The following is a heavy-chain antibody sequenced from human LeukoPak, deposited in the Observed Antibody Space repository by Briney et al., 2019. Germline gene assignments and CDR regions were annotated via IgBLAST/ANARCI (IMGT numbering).Heavy chain of an antibody. CDR2: IYYSGST. CDR3: ARGGRHYYGSGSYGNWFDP. J-gene: IGHJ5*02. Sequence: SETLSLTCTVSGGSISSYYWSWIRQPPGKGLEWIGYIYYSGSTNYNPSLKSRVTISVDTSKNQFSLKLSSVTAADTAVYYCARGGRHYYGSGSYGNWFDPWGQGTLVTVSS. D-gene: IGHD3-10*01. V-gene: IGHV4-59*01. CDR1: GGSISSYY.